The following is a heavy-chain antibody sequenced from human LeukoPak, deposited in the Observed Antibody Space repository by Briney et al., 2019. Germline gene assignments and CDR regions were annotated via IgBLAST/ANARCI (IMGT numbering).Heavy chain of an antibody. Sequence: GGSLRLSCAASGFTFNGYSMNWVRQAPGKGLEWVSSISSSSSYIVYADSVKGRFTISRDNAKNSLYLQMNSLRAEDTALYYCATDQYRGGGTPAYWGQGTLVTVSS. CDR2: ISSSSSYI. CDR1: GFTFNGYS. CDR3: ATDQYRGGGTPAY. J-gene: IGHJ1*01. V-gene: IGHV3-21*01. D-gene: IGHD2-21*01.